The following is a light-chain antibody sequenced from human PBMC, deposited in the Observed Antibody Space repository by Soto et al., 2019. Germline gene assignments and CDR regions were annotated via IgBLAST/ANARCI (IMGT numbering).Light chain of an antibody. J-gene: IGLJ2*01. CDR3: RSYTSSTTVV. V-gene: IGLV2-14*01. CDR2: DVS. Sequence: QSALTQPASVSGSPGQSITISCTGTSSDVGGYNYVSWYQQHPGKAPKLMIYDVSNRPSGVSNRFSGSKSGNTASLTISGFQAEDEADYYCRSYTSSTTVVFGGGTELTVL. CDR1: SSDVGGYNY.